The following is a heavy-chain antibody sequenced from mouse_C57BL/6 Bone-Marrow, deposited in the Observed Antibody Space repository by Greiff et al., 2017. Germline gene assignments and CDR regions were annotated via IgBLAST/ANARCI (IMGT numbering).Heavy chain of an antibody. V-gene: IGHV1-64*01. J-gene: IGHJ3*01. CDR1: GYTFTSYW. CDR2: ILPNSGST. Sequence: QVQLKQPGAELVKPGASVTLSCKASGYTFTSYWMHLVKQRPGQGLEWIGMILPNSGSTNYNETFKIKATLSVVKSSSTASMQLSSSEYADSAVCSSAVDGYDVGLAYWGQGTLVTVSA. D-gene: IGHD2-2*01. CDR3: AVDGYDVGLAY.